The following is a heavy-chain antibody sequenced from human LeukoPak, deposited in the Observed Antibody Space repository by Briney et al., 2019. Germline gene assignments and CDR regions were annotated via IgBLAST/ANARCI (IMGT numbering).Heavy chain of an antibody. J-gene: IGHJ6*02. V-gene: IGHV3-66*01. CDR3: ARDPGCSGGSCYQTNYYYYYGMDV. Sequence: GGSLRLSCAASGFTFSSYAMSWVRQAPGKGLEWVSVIYSGGSTYYADSVKGRFTISRDNSKNTLYLQMNSLRAEDTAVYYCARDPGCSGGSCYQTNYYYYYGMDVWGQGTTVTVSS. CDR1: GFTFSSYA. CDR2: IYSGGST. D-gene: IGHD2-15*01.